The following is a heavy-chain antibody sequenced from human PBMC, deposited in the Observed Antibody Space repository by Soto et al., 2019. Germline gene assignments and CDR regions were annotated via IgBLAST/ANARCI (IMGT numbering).Heavy chain of an antibody. V-gene: IGHV3-33*01. D-gene: IGHD6-13*01. J-gene: IGHJ4*02. Sequence: QVQLVESGGGVVQPGRSLRLSCAASGFTFSSYGMHWVRQAPGKGLEWVAVIWYDGSNKYYADSVKGRFTISRDNSKNTLYLQMNSLRAEDTDVYYCARAPLYSSSWYYGYWGQGTLVTVSS. CDR1: GFTFSSYG. CDR2: IWYDGSNK. CDR3: ARAPLYSSSWYYGY.